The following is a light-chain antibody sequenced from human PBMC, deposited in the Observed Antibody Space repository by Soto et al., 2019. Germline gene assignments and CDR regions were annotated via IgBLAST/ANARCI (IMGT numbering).Light chain of an antibody. CDR1: QSLLNSNGYNY. CDR2: LGS. CDR3: MQPLQSWT. J-gene: IGKJ1*01. V-gene: IGKV2-28*01. Sequence: DVLMTQSPLSLPVIPGEPASISCRSSQSLLNSNGYNYLDWYLQKPGQSPQLLIYLGSNRASGVPDRFSGSGSGTDFTLKISRVEAEDVGVYYCMQPLQSWTFGQGTKVDIK.